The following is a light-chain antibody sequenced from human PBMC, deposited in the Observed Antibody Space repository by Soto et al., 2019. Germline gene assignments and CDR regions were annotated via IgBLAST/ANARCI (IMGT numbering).Light chain of an antibody. V-gene: IGKV1-5*03. CDR1: QTISSW. J-gene: IGKJ5*01. CDR3: QQRSDWPPIT. Sequence: DIQMTQSPSTLSASVGDRVTITCRASQTISSWLAWYQQKPGKAPKLLIYKASTLKSGVPSRFSGSGSGTDFTLTISSLEPEDFAVYYCQQRSDWPPITFGQGTRLENK. CDR2: KAS.